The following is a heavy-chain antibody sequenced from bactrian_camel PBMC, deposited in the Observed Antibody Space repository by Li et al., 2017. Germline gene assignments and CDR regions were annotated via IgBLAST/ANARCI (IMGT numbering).Heavy chain of an antibody. CDR1: GYITRRYC. D-gene: IGHD6*01. Sequence: HVQLVESGGGSVQAGGSLRLSCTASGYITRRYCLAWFRQAPGKEREGIGSIFTDGTTKYFSDAVKGRFTISKDSAKDTLYLDMNSLKPEDSAMYYCAAGQGRSWYCGVNGMDYWGKGTQVTVS. V-gene: IGHV3S6*01. CDR2: IFTDGTTK. J-gene: IGHJ7*01.